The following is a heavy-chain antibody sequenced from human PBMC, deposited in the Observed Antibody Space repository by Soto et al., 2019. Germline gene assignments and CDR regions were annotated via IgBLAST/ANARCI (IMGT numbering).Heavy chain of an antibody. CDR3: ARPAGSGSGSGWFDP. V-gene: IGHV4-59*01. D-gene: IGHD3-10*01. CDR2: ISYRGST. CDR1: GGSISSYY. J-gene: IGHJ5*02. Sequence: QVQLQESGPGLVKPSETLSLTCTVSGGSISSYYWSWIRQPPGKGLEWIGYISYRGSTNYNPSLKRRVTISVDTSKNQFALKLTSVTAADTAVYYCARPAGSGSGSGWFDPWGQGTLVTVSS.